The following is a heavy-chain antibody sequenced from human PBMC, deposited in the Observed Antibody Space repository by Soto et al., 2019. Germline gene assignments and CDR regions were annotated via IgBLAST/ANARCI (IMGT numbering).Heavy chain of an antibody. CDR3: AKAFYREEDGYNSFDY. D-gene: IGHD5-12*01. CDR1: RLTFSRYA. CDR2: ISGRGDST. J-gene: IGHJ4*02. V-gene: IGHV3-23*01. Sequence: GSLRLSCAASRLTFSRYAMSWVRQAPGKWLEWVSGISGRGDSTYYADSVKGRFTISRDNSNNTLFLQMNNLRAEDTAVYYCAKAFYREEDGYNSFDYWGQGTLVTVSS.